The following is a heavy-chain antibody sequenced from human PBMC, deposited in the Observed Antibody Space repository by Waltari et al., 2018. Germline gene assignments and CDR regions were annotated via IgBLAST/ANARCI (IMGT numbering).Heavy chain of an antibody. Sequence: QLQLQESGPGLVKPSETLSLTCSVSGGSISSSRYYWGWIRQSPGKGLEWIGSIYYSGSIYYNPTLQSRVTISGDTSKNQFSLNLSSVTAADTAVYYCARHWKRNGYRFDPWGQGTRVNVSP. CDR2: IYYSGSI. D-gene: IGHD5-12*01. V-gene: IGHV4-39*01. J-gene: IGHJ5*02. CDR1: GGSISSSRYY. CDR3: ARHWKRNGYRFDP.